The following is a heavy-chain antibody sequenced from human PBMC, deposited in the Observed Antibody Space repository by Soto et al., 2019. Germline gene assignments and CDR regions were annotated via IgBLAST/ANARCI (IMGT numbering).Heavy chain of an antibody. J-gene: IGHJ4*02. CDR2: ISSSSSYI. D-gene: IGHD5-12*01. CDR3: ARKYSGYDLAYFDY. CDR1: GFTFSSYS. V-gene: IGHV3-21*01. Sequence: EVQLVESGGGLVKPGGSLRLSCAASGFTFSSYSMNWVRQAPGKGLEWVSSISSSSSYIYYADSVKGRFTISRDNAKNSLYLQMNSLRAEDTAVYYCARKYSGYDLAYFDYWGQGTLVTVSP.